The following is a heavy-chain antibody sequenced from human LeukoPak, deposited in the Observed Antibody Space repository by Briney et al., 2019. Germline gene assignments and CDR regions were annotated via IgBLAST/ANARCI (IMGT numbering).Heavy chain of an antibody. Sequence: GGSLRLSCAASGFTFSSYGMHWVRQAPGKGLEWVAFIRYDGSNKYYADSVKGRFTISRDNSKNTLYLQMNSLRAEDTAVYYCAKDPYDYVWGSYRSHRYFDYWGQGTLVTVSS. CDR3: AKDPYDYVWGSYRSHRYFDY. J-gene: IGHJ4*02. CDR1: GFTFSSYG. D-gene: IGHD3-16*02. V-gene: IGHV3-30*02. CDR2: IRYDGSNK.